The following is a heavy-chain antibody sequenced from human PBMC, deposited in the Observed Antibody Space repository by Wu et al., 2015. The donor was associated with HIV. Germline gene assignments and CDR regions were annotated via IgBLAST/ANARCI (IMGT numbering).Heavy chain of an antibody. V-gene: IGHV1-2*02. CDR1: GNTITGFY. CDR3: ARGAGYYYGSGSYPFDS. J-gene: IGHJ5*01. D-gene: IGHD3-10*01. CDR2: INPNSGGT. Sequence: QVQLVLSGAEVKKPGASVKVSCKASGNTITGFYMHWVRQAPGQGFEWMGWINPNSGGTNYAQKFQGRVTMTRDTSINTAYMELSRLRSDDTAIYYCARGAGYYYGSGSYPFDSWGQGTLVTVSS.